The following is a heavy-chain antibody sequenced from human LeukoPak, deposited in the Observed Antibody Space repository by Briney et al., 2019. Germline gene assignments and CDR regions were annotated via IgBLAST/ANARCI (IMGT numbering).Heavy chain of an antibody. D-gene: IGHD6-19*01. CDR2: FDPEDGET. CDR3: ATGIAVAGTPFDY. CDR1: GYTLTELS. V-gene: IGHV1-24*01. Sequence: ASVKVSCKVSGYTLTELSMHWVRQAPGKGLEWMGGFDPEDGETIYAQKFQGRVAMTEDTSTDTAYMELSSLRSEDTAVYYCATGIAVAGTPFDYWGQGTLVTVSS. J-gene: IGHJ4*02.